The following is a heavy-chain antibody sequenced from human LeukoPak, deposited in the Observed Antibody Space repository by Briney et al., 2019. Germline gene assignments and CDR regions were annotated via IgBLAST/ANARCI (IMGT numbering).Heavy chain of an antibody. D-gene: IGHD3-10*01. CDR2: ISGSGGST. J-gene: IGHJ3*02. V-gene: IGHV3-23*01. CDR3: AKDQDYYGSGSYYNADAFDI. Sequence: GGSLRLSCAASGFTFSSYSMNWVRQAPGKGLEWVSAISGSGGSTYYADSVKGRFTISRDNSKNTLYLQMNSLRAEDTAVYYCAKDQDYYGSGSYYNADAFDIWGQGTMVTVSS. CDR1: GFTFSSYS.